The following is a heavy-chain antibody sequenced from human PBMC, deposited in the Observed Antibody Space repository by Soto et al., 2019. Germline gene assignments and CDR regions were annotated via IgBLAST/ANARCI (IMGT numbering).Heavy chain of an antibody. CDR1: GYDFDNYG. CDR2: MGPYTGET. Sequence: QGQLVQSGDEVREPGASVRVSCQASGYDFDNYGLSWVRQVPGQGLEWAGWMGPYTGETGYAAKLQNKDTETADRSTNTSYMDMRNTTSDESAGYYCARCYWCVGSCYACWYFNFWGRGSLVTVSS. J-gene: IGHJ2*01. CDR3: ARCYWCVGSCYACWYFNF. D-gene: IGHD2-15*01. V-gene: IGHV1-18*01.